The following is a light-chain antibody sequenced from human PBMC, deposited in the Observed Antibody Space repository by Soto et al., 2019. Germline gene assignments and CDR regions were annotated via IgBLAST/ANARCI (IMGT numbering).Light chain of an antibody. J-gene: IGKJ4*02. CDR2: DAS. V-gene: IGKV3-11*01. CDR3: HHRSNWPLT. CDR1: QSVGTC. Sequence: EIVLTQSPATLSLSPGERATLSCRASQSVGTCFDWYHQKPGQAPTLLIYDASNRATGIPARFRGSGSGTDITLTINRLEPEDFAGYCFHHRSNWPLTFGGGTKVEIK.